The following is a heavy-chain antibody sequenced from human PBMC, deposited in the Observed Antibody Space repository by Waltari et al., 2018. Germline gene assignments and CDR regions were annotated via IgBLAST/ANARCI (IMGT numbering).Heavy chain of an antibody. CDR3: ATSIFGVVLSYYMDV. V-gene: IGHV1-69*05. J-gene: IGHJ6*03. CDR1: GGTFSSYA. Sequence: QVQLVQSGAEVKKPGSSVKVSCKASGGTFSSYAISWVRQAPGQGLEWMGGISPIFGTANYAQKFQGRVTITTDESTSTAYMELSSLRSEDTAVYYCATSIFGVVLSYYMDVWGKGTTVTVSS. CDR2: ISPIFGTA. D-gene: IGHD3-3*01.